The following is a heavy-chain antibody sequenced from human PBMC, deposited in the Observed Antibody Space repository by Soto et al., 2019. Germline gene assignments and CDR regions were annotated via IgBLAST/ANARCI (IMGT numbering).Heavy chain of an antibody. V-gene: IGHV3-15*01. CDR1: GFTFSNAW. J-gene: IGHJ6*02. D-gene: IGHD3-10*01. Sequence: GGSLRLSCAASGFTFSNAWMSWVRQAPGKGLEWVGRIKSKTDGGTTDYAAPVKGRFTISRDDSKNTLYLQMNSLKTEDTAVYYCTTKLNHSRITMVRGVITTRKYYYGMDFWGQGTTVTVSS. CDR3: TTKLNHSRITMVRGVITTRKYYYGMDF. CDR2: IKSKTDGGTT.